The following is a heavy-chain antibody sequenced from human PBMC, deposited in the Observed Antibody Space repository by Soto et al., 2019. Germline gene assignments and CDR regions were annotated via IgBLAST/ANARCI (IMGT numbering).Heavy chain of an antibody. J-gene: IGHJ6*02. CDR3: ARDTMVRGVRNGMDV. CDR1: GGSFSGYY. V-gene: IGHV4-34*01. Sequence: SETLSLTCAVYGGSFSGYYWSWIRQPPGKGLEWIGEINHSGSTNYNPSLKSRVTISVDTSKNQFSLKLSSVTAADTAVYYCARDTMVRGVRNGMDVWGQGTTVTVSS. CDR2: INHSGST. D-gene: IGHD3-10*01.